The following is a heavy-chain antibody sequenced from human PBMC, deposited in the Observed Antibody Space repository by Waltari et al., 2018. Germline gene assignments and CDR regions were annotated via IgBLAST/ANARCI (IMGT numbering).Heavy chain of an antibody. D-gene: IGHD4-4*01. Sequence: QVQLQESGPGLVKPSETLSLICTISGGSINSFYWSWIRQPPGRGLEWIGYSFYTGSTSYSPSLKSRVTISVDTSKNQFSLKLTSVTAADTAVYYCARDDFSNYGHVDYWGQGTLVTVSS. CDR3: ARDDFSNYGHVDY. CDR2: SFYTGST. V-gene: IGHV4-59*01. CDR1: GGSINSFY. J-gene: IGHJ4*02.